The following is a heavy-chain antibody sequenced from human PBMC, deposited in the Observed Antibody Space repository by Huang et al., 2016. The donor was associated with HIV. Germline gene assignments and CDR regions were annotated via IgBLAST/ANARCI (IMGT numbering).Heavy chain of an antibody. J-gene: IGHJ6*03. D-gene: IGHD3-10*01. Sequence: QLLLQESGPGLVKPSEALALTCAVSGGSIRSCDYHWGWIGSIYYTGRTHYSPSLKRRVTIAVDPAKNLFFLNLTSMTAADTAVYYCARHREGPVADYSGWGSHLNYMDVWGRGRTVVVSS. CDR3: ARHREGPVADYSGWGSHLNYMDV. CDR2: IYYTGRT. V-gene: IGHV4-39*01. CDR1: GGSIRSCDYH.